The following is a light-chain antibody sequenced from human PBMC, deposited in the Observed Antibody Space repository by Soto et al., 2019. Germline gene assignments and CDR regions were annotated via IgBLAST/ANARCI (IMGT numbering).Light chain of an antibody. CDR1: SSDIGAFNY. CDR2: DVS. CDR3: SSYAATNTVL. V-gene: IGLV2-14*03. Sequence: QSALAQPASVSGSPGQSITISCTGTSSDIGAFNYVSWYQQHPGDAPKLLIFDVSDRPSGISVRFSASKSGNTASLTISGLQTEDEAHYFCSSYAATNTVLFGGGTKVTV. J-gene: IGLJ2*01.